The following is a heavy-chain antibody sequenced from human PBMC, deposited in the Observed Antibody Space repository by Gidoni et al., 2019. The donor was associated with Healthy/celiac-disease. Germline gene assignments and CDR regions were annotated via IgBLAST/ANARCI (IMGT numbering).Heavy chain of an antibody. J-gene: IGHJ6*03. CDR2: IYSGGST. CDR1: GFTVSSNY. V-gene: IGHV3-66*02. Sequence: EVQLVESGGGVVQPGGSLRLSGAASGFTVSSNYMSWVRQAPGKGLEWVSVIYSGGSTYSSASVQGRFTISRDNSKNTLYLQMNSLRAEDTSVYYCAGWYSTAHPYYMDVWGKGTTVTVSS. D-gene: IGHD2-15*01. CDR3: AGWYSTAHPYYMDV.